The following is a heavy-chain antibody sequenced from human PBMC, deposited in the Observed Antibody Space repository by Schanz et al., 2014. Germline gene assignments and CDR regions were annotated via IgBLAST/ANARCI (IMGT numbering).Heavy chain of an antibody. J-gene: IGHJ3*02. Sequence: VQLVESGGGLVKPGESLRLSCAASGFSLSSYNMNWVRQAPGKGLEWVAVIYSGGSTFYTDSVKGRFTISRDNSKNTLYLQMNSLIAEDTAVYYCARDRWDWNNAFDIWGQGTMVTVSS. D-gene: IGHD1-1*01. CDR1: GFSLSSYN. CDR3: ARDRWDWNNAFDI. V-gene: IGHV3-66*01. CDR2: IYSGGST.